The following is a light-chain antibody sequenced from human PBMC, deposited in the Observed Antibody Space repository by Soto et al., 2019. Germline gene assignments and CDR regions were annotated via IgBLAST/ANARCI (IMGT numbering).Light chain of an antibody. V-gene: IGLV2-14*01. CDR2: DVS. CDR3: SSYTSSRTHV. J-gene: IGLJ1*01. Sequence: QSALTQPASVSGSPGQSITISCTGTSSNVGGYNYVSWYQQHPGKAPKLMIYDVSNRPSGVSNRFSGSKSGNTASLTISGLQAEEEADYYRSSYTSSRTHVFGTGTKLTVL. CDR1: SSNVGGYNY.